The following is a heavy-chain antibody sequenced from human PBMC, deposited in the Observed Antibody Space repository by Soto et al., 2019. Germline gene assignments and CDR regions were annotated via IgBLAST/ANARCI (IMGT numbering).Heavy chain of an antibody. Sequence: QVQLVQSGAEVKKPGSSVKVSCKASGGTFSSYTISWVRQAPGQGLEWMGRIIPILGIANYAQKFQGRVTIPADKSTSTAYMELSSLRSEDTAVYYCARDLSGYCSSTSCPDVDYWGQGTLVTVSS. CDR1: GGTFSSYT. CDR2: IIPILGIA. D-gene: IGHD2-2*01. CDR3: ARDLSGYCSSTSCPDVDY. V-gene: IGHV1-69*02. J-gene: IGHJ4*02.